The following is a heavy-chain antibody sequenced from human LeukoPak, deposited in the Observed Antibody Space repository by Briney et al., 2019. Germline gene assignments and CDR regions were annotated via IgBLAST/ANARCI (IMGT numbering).Heavy chain of an antibody. J-gene: IGHJ3*02. V-gene: IGHV3-7*01. Sequence: GGSLRLSCAASGFTFSSYWMSWVRQAPGKGLEWVANIKQDGSEKYYVDSVKGRFTISRDNAKNSLYLQMNSLRAEDTAVYYCARGSVAGPDAFDIWGQGTMVAVSS. CDR3: ARGSVAGPDAFDI. CDR2: IKQDGSEK. D-gene: IGHD6-19*01. CDR1: GFTFSSYW.